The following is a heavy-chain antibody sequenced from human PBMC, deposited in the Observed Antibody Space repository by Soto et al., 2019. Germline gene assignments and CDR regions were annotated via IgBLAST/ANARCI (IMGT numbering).Heavy chain of an antibody. CDR3: AKDLGSTVTIADY. D-gene: IGHD4-17*01. CDR1: GFTFSSYA. V-gene: IGHV3-23*01. Sequence: GESLKISCAASGFTFSSYAMSWVRQAPGKGLEWVSAISGSGGSTYYADSVKGRFTISRDNSKNTLYLQMNSLRAEDTAVYYCAKDLGSTVTIADYWGQGTLVTVSS. J-gene: IGHJ4*02. CDR2: ISGSGGST.